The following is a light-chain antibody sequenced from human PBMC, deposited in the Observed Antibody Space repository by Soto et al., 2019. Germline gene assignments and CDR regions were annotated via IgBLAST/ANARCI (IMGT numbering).Light chain of an antibody. V-gene: IGKV1-27*01. Sequence: IQMTQSPSSLSASVGDRVTITCRASQGISNYLAWYQQKPGEVPKVLIYASSTVQSGVPSRFSGSGSGTDFTLTISSLQPEDVATYYCHKYNSAPLTFGGGTKVEIK. CDR1: QGISNY. J-gene: IGKJ4*01. CDR3: HKYNSAPLT. CDR2: ASS.